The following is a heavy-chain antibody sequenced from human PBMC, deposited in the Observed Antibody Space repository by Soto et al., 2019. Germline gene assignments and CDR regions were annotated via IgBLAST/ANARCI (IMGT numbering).Heavy chain of an antibody. CDR3: ARVHWSGSSYDGFDI. Sequence: TLSLTCSVSGPSISSVYYWGWIRQSPGRGLEFIGRIYFNGNTFYNPSLKSRVTVSRDTSKNQFSLNLSSVTAADTAVYYCARVHWSGSSYDGFDIWGQGTMVTVSS. CDR1: GPSISSVYY. D-gene: IGHD3-3*01. J-gene: IGHJ3*02. V-gene: IGHV4-38-2*02. CDR2: IYFNGNT.